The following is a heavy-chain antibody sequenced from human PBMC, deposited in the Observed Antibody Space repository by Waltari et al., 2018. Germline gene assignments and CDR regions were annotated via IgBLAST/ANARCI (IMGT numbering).Heavy chain of an antibody. CDR2: IYCSGST. Sequence: QVQLQESGPGLVKPSQTLSLTCTVSGGSISSGSYYWSWIRQPAGKGLEWIGYIYCSGSTNYNPSLKSRVTISVDTSKNQFSLKLSSVTAADTAVYYCARDMITFGGVIVIGYWGQGTLVTVSS. J-gene: IGHJ4*02. CDR1: GGSISSGSYY. CDR3: ARDMITFGGVIVIGY. V-gene: IGHV4-61*10. D-gene: IGHD3-16*02.